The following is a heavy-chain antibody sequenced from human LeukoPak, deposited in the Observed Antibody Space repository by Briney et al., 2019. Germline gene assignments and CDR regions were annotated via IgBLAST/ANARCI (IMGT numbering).Heavy chain of an antibody. D-gene: IGHD5-18*01. CDR2: IIPIFGTA. CDR3: ATNVDTAMVRVIDY. Sequence: SVKVSCKASGGTFSSYAISWVRQAPGQGLEWMGRIIPIFGTANYAQKLQGRVTITADKSTSTAYMELSSLRSEDTAVYYCATNVDTAMVRVIDYWGQGTLVTVSS. J-gene: IGHJ4*02. V-gene: IGHV1-69*06. CDR1: GGTFSSYA.